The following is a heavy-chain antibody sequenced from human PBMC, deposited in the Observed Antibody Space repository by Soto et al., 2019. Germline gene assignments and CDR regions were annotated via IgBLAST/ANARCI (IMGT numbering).Heavy chain of an antibody. CDR3: ASFGGPGQLWKLYYYYGMDV. CDR1: GFTFSSYG. V-gene: IGHV3-30*03. Sequence: GSLRLSCAASGFTFSSYGMHWVRQAPGKGLEWVAVISYDGSNKYYADSVKGRFTISRDNSKNTLYLQMNSLRAEDTAVYYCASFGGPGQLWKLYYYYGMDVWRQGTTVTVSS. J-gene: IGHJ6*02. D-gene: IGHD5-18*01. CDR2: ISYDGSNK.